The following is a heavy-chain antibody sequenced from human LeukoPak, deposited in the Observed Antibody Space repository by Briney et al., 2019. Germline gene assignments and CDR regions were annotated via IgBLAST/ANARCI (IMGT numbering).Heavy chain of an antibody. CDR1: GGSISSYY. V-gene: IGHV4-59*01. CDR3: AREGVTKYYFDY. D-gene: IGHD4-11*01. CDR2: IYYSGST. J-gene: IGHJ4*02. Sequence: SETLSLTCTVSGGSISSYYWSWIRQPPGKGLERIGYIYYSGSTDYNPSLKSRVTISVDTSKNQFSLKLSSVTAADTAVYYCAREGVTKYYFDYWGQGTLVTVSS.